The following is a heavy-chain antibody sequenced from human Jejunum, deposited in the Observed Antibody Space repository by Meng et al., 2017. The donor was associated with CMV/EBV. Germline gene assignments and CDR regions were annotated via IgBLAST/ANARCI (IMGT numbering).Heavy chain of an antibody. V-gene: IGHV3-23*03. CDR1: A. CDR2: ISSGSTIT. CDR3: AKDISFRRLLSGYYYGMDA. J-gene: IGHJ6*02. Sequence: AMRWVRRAPGKGLAWVSIISSGSTITNYADSAKGRFTISRDNSKNTLYLQMNSLRAEDTAVYYCAKDISFRRLLSGYYYGMDAWGQGTTVTVSS. D-gene: IGHD6-25*01.